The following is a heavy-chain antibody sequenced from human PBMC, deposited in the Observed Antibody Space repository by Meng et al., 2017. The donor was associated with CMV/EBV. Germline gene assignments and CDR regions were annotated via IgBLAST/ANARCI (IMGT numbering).Heavy chain of an antibody. CDR3: ARVPPRGYDFWSGYYNLLSYYYYYGMDV. D-gene: IGHD3-3*01. CDR1: GGSFSGYY. J-gene: IGHJ6*02. Sequence: GSLRLSCAVYGGSFSGYYWSWIRQPPGKGLEWIGEINHSGSTNYNLSLKSRVTISVDTSKNQFSLKLSSVTAADTAVYYCARVPPRGYDFWSGYYNLLSYYYYYGMDVWGQGTTVTVSS. CDR2: INHSGST. V-gene: IGHV4-34*01.